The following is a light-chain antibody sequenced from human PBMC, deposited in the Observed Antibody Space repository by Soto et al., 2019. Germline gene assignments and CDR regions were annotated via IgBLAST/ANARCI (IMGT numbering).Light chain of an antibody. CDR1: QSVSSN. J-gene: IGKJ4*01. V-gene: IGKV3-15*01. CDR2: GAS. CDR3: QQSNNWPLT. Sequence: EIVMTQSPATLSVSPGDRATLSCRASQSVSSNLAWYKQKPGQAPRLIISGASTRATGIPARFSGSGSGTEFTLTISSLQSEDFAVYYCQQSNNWPLTFGGGTKVEIK.